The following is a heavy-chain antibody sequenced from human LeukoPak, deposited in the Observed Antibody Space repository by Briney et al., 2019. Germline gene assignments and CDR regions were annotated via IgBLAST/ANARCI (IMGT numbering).Heavy chain of an antibody. J-gene: IGHJ4*02. Sequence: SETLSLTCTVSDGSLNNYYWTWIRQPAGKGLEWIGRIEPSGTNDHNPSLKSRGTMSINMSKNQFSLELISVTAADTAVYYCTRGHGWTDYWGQGTLVTVSS. D-gene: IGHD6-19*01. CDR3: TRGHGWTDY. CDR1: DGSLNNYY. CDR2: IEPSGTN. V-gene: IGHV4-4*07.